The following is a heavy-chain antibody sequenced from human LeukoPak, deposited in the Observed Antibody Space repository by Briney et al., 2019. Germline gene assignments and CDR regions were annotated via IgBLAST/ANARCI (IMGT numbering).Heavy chain of an antibody. V-gene: IGHV3-20*01. J-gene: IGHJ4*02. CDR1: GFTFSSYS. Sequence: GGSLRLSCAASGFTFSSYSMNWVRQAPGKGLEWVSGIKGNGGSTSYADSVKGRFTISRDNAKNSLYLQMNSLRAEDTALYHCARTSRYYDSSGYYHYYFDYWGQGTLVTVSS. CDR2: IKGNGGST. CDR3: ARTSRYYDSSGYYHYYFDY. D-gene: IGHD3-22*01.